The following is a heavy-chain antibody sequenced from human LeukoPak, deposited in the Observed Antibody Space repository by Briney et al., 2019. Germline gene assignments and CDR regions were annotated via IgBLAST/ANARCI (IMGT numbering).Heavy chain of an antibody. J-gene: IGHJ4*02. D-gene: IGHD3-9*01. V-gene: IGHV1-69*13. CDR2: IIPIFGTA. Sequence: GASVKVSCKASAGTCSSYAISWVRQAPGQGLEWMGGIIPIFGTANYAQKFQGRVTVTADESTSTAYMELSSLRSEDTAVYYCARSYRDYDILTGYYARFDYWGQGTLVTVSS. CDR3: ARSYRDYDILTGYYARFDY. CDR1: AGTCSSYA.